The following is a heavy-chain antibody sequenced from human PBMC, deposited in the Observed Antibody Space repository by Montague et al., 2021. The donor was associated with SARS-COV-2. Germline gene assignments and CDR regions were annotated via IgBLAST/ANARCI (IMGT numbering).Heavy chain of an antibody. CDR3: AREGTVPGPRGIYFDD. D-gene: IGHD1-1*01. J-gene: IGHJ4*02. V-gene: IGHV6-1*01. Sequence: CAISGDSVPSNSAAWNWIRQSPSGGLEWLGRTYYRSKWYTDYAPSVKTRITITPDTSNNQFSPHLNSVTPGDTAVYYCAREGTVPGPRGIYFDDWGQGTLVTVSS. CDR1: GDSVPSNSAA. CDR2: TYYRSKWYT.